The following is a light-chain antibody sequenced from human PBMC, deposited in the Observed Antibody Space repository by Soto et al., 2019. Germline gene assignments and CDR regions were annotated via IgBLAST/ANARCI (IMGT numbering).Light chain of an antibody. CDR1: QSIHSW. CDR3: LQYSSPPRT. J-gene: IGKJ1*01. CDR2: KAS. Sequence: DFQMTQSPSTLSASVGDRVTITCRASQSIHSWLAWYQQKPGRTPKLLIYKASTLESGVPSRFSGSGSGTDFTLTISSMQAEDVAVYYCLQYSSPPRTFGQGTKVEIK. V-gene: IGKV1-5*03.